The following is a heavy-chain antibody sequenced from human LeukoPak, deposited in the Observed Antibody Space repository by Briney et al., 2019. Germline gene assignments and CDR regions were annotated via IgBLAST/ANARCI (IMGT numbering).Heavy chain of an antibody. D-gene: IGHD5-18*01. J-gene: IGHJ4*02. CDR2: IYYSGST. CDR3: ARRKDSYVDY. Sequence: SETLSLTCTVSGGSISSSSYYWGWIRQPPGKGLEWIGSIYYSGSTYYSPSLKSRVTISVDTSKNQFSLKLSSVTAADTAVYYCARRKDSYVDYWGQGTLVTVSS. V-gene: IGHV4-39*01. CDR1: GGSISSSSYY.